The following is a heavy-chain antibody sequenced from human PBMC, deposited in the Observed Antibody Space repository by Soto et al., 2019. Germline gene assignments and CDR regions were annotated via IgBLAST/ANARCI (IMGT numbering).Heavy chain of an antibody. D-gene: IGHD3-9*01. CDR3: ARSEEGYYDILTGYYPGY. Sequence: SVKVSCKASGGTFSSYTISWVRQAPGQGLEWMGRIIPILGIANYAQKFQGRVTITADKSTSTAYMELSSLRSEDTAVYYCARSEEGYYDILTGYYPGYWGQGTLVTVSS. CDR2: IIPILGIA. V-gene: IGHV1-69*02. J-gene: IGHJ4*02. CDR1: GGTFSSYT.